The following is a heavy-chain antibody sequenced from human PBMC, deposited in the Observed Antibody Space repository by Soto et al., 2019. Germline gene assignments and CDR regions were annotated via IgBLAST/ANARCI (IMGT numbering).Heavy chain of an antibody. Sequence: EVQLLESGGGLVQPGGSLRLSCEASGFTFSSNDMSWVRQTPGKGLEWVSTISVSDGSTWYADSVKGRFTVSRGDSKNTLYFQMKSLRAEDTAVYYCAKGGWLEYWGQGTLVTVSS. CDR3: AKGGWLEY. D-gene: IGHD2-15*01. CDR1: GFTFSSND. V-gene: IGHV3-23*01. J-gene: IGHJ4*02. CDR2: ISVSDGST.